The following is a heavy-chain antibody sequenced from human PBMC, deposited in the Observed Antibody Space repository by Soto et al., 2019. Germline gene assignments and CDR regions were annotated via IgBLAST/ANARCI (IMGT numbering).Heavy chain of an antibody. CDR1: GLTFNRYW. J-gene: IGHJ5*02. V-gene: IGHV3-74*01. Sequence: GGSLRLSCAASGLTFNRYWMHWVRHAPGKGLVWVSHINTDGTNSNYADSVKGRFTISRDNAKSTLFLQMNSLRDEDTAVYYCAREFCSGGNCYTYYFDPWGQGIPVTVS. D-gene: IGHD2-15*01. CDR3: AREFCSGGNCYTYYFDP. CDR2: INTDGTNS.